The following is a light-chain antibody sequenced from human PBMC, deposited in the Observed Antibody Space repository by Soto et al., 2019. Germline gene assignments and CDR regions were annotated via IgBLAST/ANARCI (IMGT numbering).Light chain of an antibody. J-gene: IGLJ3*02. Sequence: QSVLTQPPSVSGAPGQRVTISCTEISSNIGAGYDVHWYQQLPGTAPKLLIYNNNNRPSGVPDRFSGSKSGTSASLAITGLQAEDEADYYCQSYDSSLSGPVFGGGTKLTVL. CDR3: QSYDSSLSGPV. CDR2: NNN. V-gene: IGLV1-40*01. CDR1: SSNIGAGYD.